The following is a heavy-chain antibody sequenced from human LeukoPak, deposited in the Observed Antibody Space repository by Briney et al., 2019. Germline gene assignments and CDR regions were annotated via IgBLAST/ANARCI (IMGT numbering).Heavy chain of an antibody. J-gene: IGHJ4*02. V-gene: IGHV3-48*03. CDR2: ISSSGSTI. D-gene: IGHD3-22*01. Sequence: GGSLRLSCAASGFTFSSYEMNWVRQAPGKGLEWVSYISSSGSTIYYADSVKGRFTISRDNAKNSLYLQMNSLRAEDTAVYYCARPYDSSGYHPGYWGQGTLVTVSS. CDR1: GFTFSSYE. CDR3: ARPYDSSGYHPGY.